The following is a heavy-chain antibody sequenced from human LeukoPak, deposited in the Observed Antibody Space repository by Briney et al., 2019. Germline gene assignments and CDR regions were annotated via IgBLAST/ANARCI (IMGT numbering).Heavy chain of an antibody. V-gene: IGHV3-23*01. J-gene: IGHJ5*02. CDR3: AKGGYSTPFDP. D-gene: IGHD6-13*01. Sequence: GGSLRLSCAASGFTFSNYAMSWVRQAPGKGLEWVSLISGTGGSTYYADSVKGRFTISRDNSKSTMYLQMNSLRAEDTAVYFCAKGGYSTPFDPWGQGTLITVSS. CDR1: GFTFSNYA. CDR2: ISGTGGST.